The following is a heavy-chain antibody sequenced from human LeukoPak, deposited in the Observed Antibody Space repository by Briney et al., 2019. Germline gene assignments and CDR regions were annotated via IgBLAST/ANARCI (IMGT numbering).Heavy chain of an antibody. Sequence: GGSLRLSCAASGFTFTSYYMHWVRQAPGQGLEWMAMISPSGGSTSYAQKFQGRVTLTRDTSTSTVYMELSSLRSEDTALFYCARVEISGSYGTFDIWGQGTMVTVSS. CDR3: ARVEISGSYGTFDI. D-gene: IGHD3-10*01. CDR2: ISPSGGST. V-gene: IGHV1-46*01. J-gene: IGHJ3*02. CDR1: GFTFTSYY.